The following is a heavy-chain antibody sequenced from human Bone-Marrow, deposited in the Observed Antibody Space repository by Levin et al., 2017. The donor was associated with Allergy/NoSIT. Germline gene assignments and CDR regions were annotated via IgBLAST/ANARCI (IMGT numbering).Heavy chain of an antibody. CDR2: INHSGST. Sequence: PSETLSLTCAVYGGSFSGYYWSWIRQPPGKGLEWIGEINHSGSTNYNPSLKSRVTISVDTSKNQFSLKLSSVTAADTAVYYCARARSSGIAVAGTGGYYFDYWGQGTLVTVSS. V-gene: IGHV4-34*01. CDR3: ARARSSGIAVAGTGGYYFDY. J-gene: IGHJ4*02. D-gene: IGHD6-19*01. CDR1: GGSFSGYY.